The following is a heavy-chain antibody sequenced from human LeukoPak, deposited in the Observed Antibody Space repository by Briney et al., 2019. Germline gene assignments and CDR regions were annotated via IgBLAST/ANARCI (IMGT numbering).Heavy chain of an antibody. J-gene: IGHJ4*02. CDR2: ISYDGSNK. D-gene: IGHD4-17*01. CDR1: GFTLSTYA. Sequence: GGSLRLSCAASGFTLSTYAMHWVRQAPGKGLEWVTVISYDGSNKYYADSVKGRFTISRDNSKNTLYLQMNSLRAEDTAVYYCARDYGDHFLDSWGQGTLVTVSS. V-gene: IGHV3-30-3*01. CDR3: ARDYGDHFLDS.